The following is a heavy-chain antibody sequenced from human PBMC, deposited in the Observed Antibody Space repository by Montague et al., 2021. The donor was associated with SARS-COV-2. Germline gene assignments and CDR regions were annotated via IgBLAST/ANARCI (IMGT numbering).Heavy chain of an antibody. CDR3: VGDPGDPDTFDF. V-gene: IGHV3-33*01. CDR1: GFTHSKYS. Sequence: SLRLSCAASGFTHSKYSVHWVRQAPGKGLEWVASIWNDGSKKHHXDSVKGRFTISRDNSNNMLYLQMDSLRADDAGVYYCVGDPGDPDTFDFWGQGTQVTVSS. J-gene: IGHJ4*02. CDR2: IWNDGSKK. D-gene: IGHD7-27*01.